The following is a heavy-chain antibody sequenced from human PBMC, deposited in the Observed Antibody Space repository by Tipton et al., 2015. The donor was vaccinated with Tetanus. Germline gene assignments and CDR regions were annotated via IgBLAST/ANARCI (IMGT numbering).Heavy chain of an antibody. V-gene: IGHV5-51*01. J-gene: IGHJ5*02. CDR1: GYTFATSW. D-gene: IGHD2-2*01. CDR3: ARHWSKAHASPFDP. CDR2: IYPGDSSV. Sequence: QLVQSGAEMKKPGESLKISCQGSGYTFATSWIAWVRQVPGKGLEWMGIIYPGDSSVRYSPSFQGQVTISADTSTSTAYLQWKSLKTSDTAMYYCARHWSKAHASPFDPWGQGTLVTVSS.